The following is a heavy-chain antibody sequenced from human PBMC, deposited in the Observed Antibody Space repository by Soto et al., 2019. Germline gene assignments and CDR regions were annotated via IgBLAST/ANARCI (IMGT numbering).Heavy chain of an antibody. CDR2: IWYDGSYT. CDR3: AGDYFVIPPCLIDY. CDR1: GFTFSTYG. V-gene: IGHV3-33*01. D-gene: IGHD3-10*01. Sequence: QVQLVESGGGVVQPGRSLRLSCAASGFTFSTYGMHWVRQAPGKGLEWVAVIWYDGSYTYYSDSVKGRFTISRDNSKNTLYLQMISLRAEDTAVYYCAGDYFVIPPCLIDYWGQGTLVTVSS. J-gene: IGHJ4*02.